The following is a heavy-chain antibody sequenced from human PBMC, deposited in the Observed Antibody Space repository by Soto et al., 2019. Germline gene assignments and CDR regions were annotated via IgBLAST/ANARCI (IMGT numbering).Heavy chain of an antibody. V-gene: IGHV4-34*01. Sequence: SETLSLTCAVYGGSFSGYYWSWIRQPPGKGLEWIGEINHSGSTNYNPSLKSRVTISVDTSKNQFSLKLSSVTAADTAVYYCASLSAGYGSGSYYLDYWGQGTLATVSS. CDR2: INHSGST. D-gene: IGHD3-10*01. CDR1: GGSFSGYY. J-gene: IGHJ4*02. CDR3: ASLSAGYGSGSYYLDY.